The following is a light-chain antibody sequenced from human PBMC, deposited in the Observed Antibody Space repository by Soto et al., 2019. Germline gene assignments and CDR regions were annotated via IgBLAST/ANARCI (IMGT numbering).Light chain of an antibody. CDR3: QTYDSSPYA. V-gene: IGKV3-20*01. CDR1: QSVTYNY. Sequence: IVLTQSPGSLSLSPGERATLSCMASQSVTYNYLAWYQHKPGQPPRLLIYDASTRATAVPDRFSGSGSGTDFNPTISSLEPEDFAVDYCQTYDSSPYAVGQGTKLEVK. CDR2: DAS. J-gene: IGKJ2*01.